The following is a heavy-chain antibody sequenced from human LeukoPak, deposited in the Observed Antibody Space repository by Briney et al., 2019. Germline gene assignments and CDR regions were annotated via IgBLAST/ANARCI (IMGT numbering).Heavy chain of an antibody. Sequence: GASVKVSCKASGYTFTSYAMHWVRQAPGQRLEWMGWINAGNGDTKYSHEFQGRVTITRDTSTSTAYMELSSLRSEDTAVYYCAAGARTYYDYVWGSFDYWGQGTLVTVSS. V-gene: IGHV1-3*03. CDR3: AAGARTYYDYVWGSFDY. J-gene: IGHJ4*02. CDR1: GYTFTSYA. D-gene: IGHD3-16*01. CDR2: INAGNGDT.